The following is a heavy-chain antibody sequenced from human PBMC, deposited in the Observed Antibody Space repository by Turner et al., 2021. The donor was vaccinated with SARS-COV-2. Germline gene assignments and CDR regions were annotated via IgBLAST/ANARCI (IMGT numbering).Heavy chain of an antibody. Sequence: HVQLVQSGAEVKKPGASVKVSCKISGYTLTELSMYWVRQAPGKGLEWMGGFDPEDGETIYAQNFQSRVTMTEDTSTDTAYMELSSLRSEDTAVYFCATGYQLRVNWFDPWGQGTLVTVSS. CDR2: FDPEDGET. V-gene: IGHV1-24*01. CDR3: ATGYQLRVNWFDP. CDR1: GYTLTELS. J-gene: IGHJ5*02. D-gene: IGHD2-2*01.